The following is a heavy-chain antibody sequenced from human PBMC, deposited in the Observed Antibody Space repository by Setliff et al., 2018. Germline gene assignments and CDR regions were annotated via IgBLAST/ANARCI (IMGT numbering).Heavy chain of an antibody. Sequence: PGGSLRLSCAASGFTFSTYRMHWVRQAPGKGLEWVAVIWDDGGNKYHADSVKGRFTISRDNSKNTLYLQMNSLRPEDTAVYYCARTCSGSGCYAGLESWGQGPPVTVSS. J-gene: IGHJ4*02. CDR1: GFTFSTYR. D-gene: IGHD2-15*01. V-gene: IGHV3-33*08. CDR2: IWDDGGNK. CDR3: ARTCSGSGCYAGLES.